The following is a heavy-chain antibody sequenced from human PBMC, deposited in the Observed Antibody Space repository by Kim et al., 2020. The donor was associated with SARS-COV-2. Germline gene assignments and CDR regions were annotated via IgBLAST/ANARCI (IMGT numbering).Heavy chain of an antibody. J-gene: IGHJ4*01. CDR2: IIDSGSSA. V-gene: IGHV3-23*01. D-gene: IGHD2-15*01. Sequence: GGSLRLSCAASGFTFSSYGMSWVRQAPGKGLEWVSGIIDSGSSANYIDSVKGRFTISRDNSKNTVYLQMNSLRVEDRAVYYCGKCRGGNCRDYYFDYWG. CDR3: GKCRGGNCRDYYFDY. CDR1: GFTFSSYG.